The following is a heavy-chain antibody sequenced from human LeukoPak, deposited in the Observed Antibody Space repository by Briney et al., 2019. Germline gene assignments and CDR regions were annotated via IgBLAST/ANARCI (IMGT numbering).Heavy chain of an antibody. V-gene: IGHV3-23*01. CDR1: GFSVSSNY. J-gene: IGHJ4*02. D-gene: IGHD3-22*01. CDR2: ISGSGGST. CDR3: AKGGERDYYDSSGLGYLDY. Sequence: GGSLRLSCAASGFSVSSNYMSWVRQAPEKGLEWVSAISGSGGSTYYADSVKGRFTISRDNSKNTLYLQMNSLRAEDTAVYYCAKGGERDYYDSSGLGYLDYWGQGTLVTVSS.